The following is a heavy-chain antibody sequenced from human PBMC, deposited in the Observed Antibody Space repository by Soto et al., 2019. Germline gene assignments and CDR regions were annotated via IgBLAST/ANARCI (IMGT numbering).Heavy chain of an antibody. CDR3: AHRVNMARGPYNFFGP. CDR2: IYWNDEK. D-gene: IGHD3-10*01. CDR1: RFPRTTGVG. J-gene: IGHJ5*02. V-gene: IGHV2-5*01. Sequence: SGPPLANPPQTLTLTRSFSRFPRTTGVGVGWIRQPPGKALEWLAIIYWNDEKLYNPSLKTRLPITKDTSKNQVVLTVTDMDPVDTATYYCAHRVNMARGPYNFFGPWGQGTLVTVSS.